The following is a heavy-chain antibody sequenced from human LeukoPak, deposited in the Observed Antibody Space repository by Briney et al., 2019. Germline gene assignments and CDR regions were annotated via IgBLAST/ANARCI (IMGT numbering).Heavy chain of an antibody. V-gene: IGHV3-21*01. CDR2: ISSGSTYI. D-gene: IGHD3-10*01. J-gene: IGHJ4*02. Sequence: GGSLRLSCAASGFTFSRNSMNWVRQAPGKGLEWVSSISSGSTYIHYADSVKGRFTISRDNAKNSLYLQMNSLRADDTALYYCARDADSGYYYIDYWGRGTLVTVSS. CDR3: ARDADSGYYYIDY. CDR1: GFTFSRNS.